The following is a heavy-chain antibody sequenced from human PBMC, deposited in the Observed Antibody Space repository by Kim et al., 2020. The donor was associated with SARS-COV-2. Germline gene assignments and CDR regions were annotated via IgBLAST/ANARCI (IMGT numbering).Heavy chain of an antibody. CDR3: ATDVWFGTVDAFDI. CDR2: FDPEDGET. D-gene: IGHD3-10*01. J-gene: IGHJ3*02. Sequence: ASVKVSCKVSGYTLTELSMHWVRQAPGKGLEWMGGFDPEDGETIYAQKFQGRVTMTEDTSTDTAYMELSSLRSEDTAVYYCATDVWFGTVDAFDIWGQGTMVTVSS. V-gene: IGHV1-24*01. CDR1: GYTLTELS.